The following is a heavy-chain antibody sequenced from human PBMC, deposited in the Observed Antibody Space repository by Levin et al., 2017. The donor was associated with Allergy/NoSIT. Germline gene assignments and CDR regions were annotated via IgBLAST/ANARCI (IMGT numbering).Heavy chain of an antibody. D-gene: IGHD6-13*01. CDR3: SVAAAGNAFDI. Sequence: LSLTCAASGFTFSSYGMHWVRQAPGKGLEWVAVISYDGSNKYYADSVKGRFTISRDNSKNTLYLQMNSLRAEDTAVYYCSVAAAGNAFDIWGQGTMVTVSS. J-gene: IGHJ3*02. CDR2: ISYDGSNK. CDR1: GFTFSSYG. V-gene: IGHV3-30*03.